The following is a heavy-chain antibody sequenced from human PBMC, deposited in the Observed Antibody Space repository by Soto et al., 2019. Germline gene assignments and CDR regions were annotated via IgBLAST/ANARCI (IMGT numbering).Heavy chain of an antibody. CDR3: ARAWSGQGWFDP. D-gene: IGHD3-3*01. Sequence: ASVNVSCKASGYTFTSYGISWVRQAPGQGLELMGWISAYNGNTNYAQKLQGRVTMTTXXXXXXAXMXLXSXRSDXTAVYYCARAWSGQGWFDPWGQGTLVTVSS. CDR1: GYTFTSYG. CDR2: ISAYNGNT. J-gene: IGHJ5*02. V-gene: IGHV1-18*01.